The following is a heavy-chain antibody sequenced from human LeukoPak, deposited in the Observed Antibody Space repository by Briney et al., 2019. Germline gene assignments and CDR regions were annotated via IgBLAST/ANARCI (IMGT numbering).Heavy chain of an antibody. V-gene: IGHV3-74*01. CDR1: GFTLSSYW. Sequence: GGSLRLSCTASGFTLSSYWMHWVRQGPGKELVWVSRSDGDGSTTRYADSVKGRFTISRDNAKNSLYLQMNSLRAEDTAVYYCARDSYDRCIDYWGQGTLVTVSS. CDR2: SDGDGSTT. D-gene: IGHD3-9*01. J-gene: IGHJ4*02. CDR3: ARDSYDRCIDY.